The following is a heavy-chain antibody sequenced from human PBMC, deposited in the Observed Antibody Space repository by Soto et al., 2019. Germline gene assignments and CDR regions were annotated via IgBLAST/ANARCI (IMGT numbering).Heavy chain of an antibody. J-gene: IGHJ5*02. CDR1: GGSISRGGYS. CDR2: IYHSGST. V-gene: IGHV4-30-2*01. Sequence: QLQLQESGSGLVKPSQTMSLTCAVSGGSISRGGYSWSWIRQPPGKGLEWMGYIYHSGSTYSNPSLSSPVTISEDTSTNQFSPKLSSVTAEDTAVYCWVRVPTPWGQGALVTVSS. CDR3: VRVPTP.